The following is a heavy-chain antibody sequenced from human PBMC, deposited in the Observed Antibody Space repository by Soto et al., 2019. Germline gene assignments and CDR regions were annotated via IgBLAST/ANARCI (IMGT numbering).Heavy chain of an antibody. CDR3: ARGRYCLTGRCFPNWFDS. Sequence: NPSETLSLTCSVSGDSISSVDYFWAWIRQPPXQALEYIGYIYKSATTYYNPSFESRVAISLDTSKSQFSLNVTSVTAADTAVYFCARGRYCLTGRCFPNWFDSWGQGTLVTVYS. J-gene: IGHJ5*01. V-gene: IGHV4-30-4*01. CDR2: IYKSATT. D-gene: IGHD2-15*01. CDR1: GDSISSVDYF.